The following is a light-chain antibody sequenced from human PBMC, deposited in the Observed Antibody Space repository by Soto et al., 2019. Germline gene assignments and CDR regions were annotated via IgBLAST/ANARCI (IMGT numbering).Light chain of an antibody. CDR3: SSYTSSSTQVV. V-gene: IGLV2-14*03. CDR2: DVS. J-gene: IGLJ2*01. CDR1: SSDVGYYDF. Sequence: QSALTQYASVSGSPGQSITISCTGTSSDVGYYDFVSWYQQHPGKAPKLMIYDVSNRPSGVSSRFSGSKSGNTASLTISGLQAEDEADYYCSSYTSSSTQVVFGGGTKLTVL.